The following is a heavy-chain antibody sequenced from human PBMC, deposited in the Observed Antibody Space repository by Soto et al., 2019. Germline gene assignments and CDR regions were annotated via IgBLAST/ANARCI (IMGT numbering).Heavy chain of an antibody. CDR1: GGSIRSYY. J-gene: IGHJ4*02. Sequence: SETLSLTCTVSGGSIRSYYWSWIRQPPGKGLEWIGYIYYSGSTYYNPSLKSLVTISVDTSKNQFSLKLSSVTAADTAVYYCARGRGTISGYYPFFDYWGQGTLVTVSS. CDR2: IYYSGST. D-gene: IGHD3-22*01. V-gene: IGHV4-59*12. CDR3: ARGRGTISGYYPFFDY.